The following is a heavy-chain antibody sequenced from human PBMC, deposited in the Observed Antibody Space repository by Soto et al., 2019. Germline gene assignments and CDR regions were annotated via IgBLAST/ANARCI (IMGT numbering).Heavy chain of an antibody. V-gene: IGHV4-59*01. D-gene: IGHD2-15*01. CDR3: ARLDIVVVVAATTRAGTGGMDV. Sequence: SETLSLTCTVSGGSISSYCWSWIRQPPGKGLEWIGYIYYSGSTNYNPSLKSRVTMSVDTSKNQFSLKLSSVTAADTAVYYCARLDIVVVVAATTRAGTGGMDVWGQGTTVTVSS. J-gene: IGHJ6*02. CDR2: IYYSGST. CDR1: GGSISSYC.